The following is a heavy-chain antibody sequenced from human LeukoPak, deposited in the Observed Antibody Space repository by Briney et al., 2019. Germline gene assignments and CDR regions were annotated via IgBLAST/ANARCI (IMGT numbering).Heavy chain of an antibody. D-gene: IGHD3-10*01. Sequence: PSETLSLTCTVSGGSISSYYWSWIRQPPGKGLEWIGYVYYSGGTNYNPSLKSRVTISVDTSKNQFSLKLSSVTAADTAVYYCARSSYYYAADASDIWGQGTMVTVSS. CDR2: VYYSGGT. CDR3: ARSSYYYAADASDI. CDR1: GGSISSYY. J-gene: IGHJ3*02. V-gene: IGHV4-59*01.